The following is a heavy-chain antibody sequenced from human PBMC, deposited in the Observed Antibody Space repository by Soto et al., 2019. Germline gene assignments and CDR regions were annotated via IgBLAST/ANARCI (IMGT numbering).Heavy chain of an antibody. CDR2: VYDSGST. CDR3: ARDTVTTSDDAFDI. V-gene: IGHV4-59*01. Sequence: QVQLQESGPGLVKPSETLSLTCTVSGGSISSYYWTWIRQPPGKRLEWIGYVYDSGSTNYNPSLKSRVTISVDMSKNQFCLKLSSVTAADTAVYYCARDTVTTSDDAFDIWGQGTMVTVSS. D-gene: IGHD4-17*01. J-gene: IGHJ3*02. CDR1: GGSISSYY.